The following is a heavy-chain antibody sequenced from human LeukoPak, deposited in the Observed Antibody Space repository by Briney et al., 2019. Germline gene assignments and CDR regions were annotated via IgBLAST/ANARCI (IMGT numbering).Heavy chain of an antibody. Sequence: GGSLRLSCAASGFTFDDHGMSWVRQAPGKGLEWVSGIKWDGGRTGYADSVEGRFTISRDNAKNSLYLQMNSLRAEDTAVYYCARSLTIFGVVIPSFDYWGQGTLVTVSS. V-gene: IGHV3-20*04. J-gene: IGHJ4*02. CDR3: ARSLTIFGVVIPSFDY. D-gene: IGHD3-3*01. CDR1: GFTFDDHG. CDR2: IKWDGGRT.